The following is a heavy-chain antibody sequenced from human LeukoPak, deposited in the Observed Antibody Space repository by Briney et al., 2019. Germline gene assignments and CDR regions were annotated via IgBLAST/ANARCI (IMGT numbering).Heavy chain of an antibody. CDR2: IYYSGST. CDR3: ARHVAGEIVDY. J-gene: IGHJ4*02. V-gene: IGHV4-39*01. D-gene: IGHD2-21*01. Sequence: SETLSLTCTVSGGSISSSSYYWGWIRQPPGKGLEWIGSIYYSGSTYYNPSLKSRVTISVDTSKNQFSLKLSSVTAADTAVYYCARHVAGEIVDYWGQGTLVTVSS. CDR1: GGSISSSSYY.